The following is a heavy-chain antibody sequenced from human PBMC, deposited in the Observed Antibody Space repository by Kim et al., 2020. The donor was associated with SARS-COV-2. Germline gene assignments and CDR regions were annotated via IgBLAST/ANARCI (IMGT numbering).Heavy chain of an antibody. CDR2: IYYSGST. D-gene: IGHD2-2*01. J-gene: IGHJ5*02. V-gene: IGHV4-59*01. Sequence: SETLSLTCTVFGGSISSYYWSWIRQPPGKGLEWIGYIYYSGSTNYNPSLKSRVTISVDTSKNQFSLKLSSVTAADTAVYYCARLALGYCSSTSCYAGFDPWGQGTLVTVSS. CDR1: GGSISSYY. CDR3: ARLALGYCSSTSCYAGFDP.